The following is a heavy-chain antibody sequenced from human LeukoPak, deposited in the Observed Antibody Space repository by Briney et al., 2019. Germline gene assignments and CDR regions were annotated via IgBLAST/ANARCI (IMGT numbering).Heavy chain of an antibody. D-gene: IGHD1-26*01. CDR3: AREIFGATAFDI. CDR2: IIPIFGTA. J-gene: IGHJ3*02. Sequence: ASVKVSCKASGGTFSSYAISWVRQAPGQGLEWMGGIIPIFGTANHAQKFQGRVTITADESTSTAYMELSSLRSEDTAVYYCAREIFGATAFDIWGQGTMVTVSS. V-gene: IGHV1-69*13. CDR1: GGTFSSYA.